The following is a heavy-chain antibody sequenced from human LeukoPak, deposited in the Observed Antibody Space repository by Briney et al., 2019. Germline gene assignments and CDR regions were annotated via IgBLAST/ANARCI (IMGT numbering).Heavy chain of an antibody. D-gene: IGHD1-26*01. CDR2: IWPSDSDT. CDR3: ARHISGYYIDY. V-gene: IGHV5-51*01. J-gene: IGHJ4*02. Sequence: GESLKISCKGSGYTFTNYWIGWVRQMPGKGLEWMGIIWPSDSDTRYSPSFQGQVTISADKSISTAYLQWSSLKASDTAIYFCARHISGYYIDYWGQGTLVSVSS. CDR1: GYTFTNYW.